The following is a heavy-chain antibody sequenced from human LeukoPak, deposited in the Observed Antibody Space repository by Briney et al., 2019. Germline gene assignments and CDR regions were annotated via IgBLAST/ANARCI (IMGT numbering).Heavy chain of an antibody. J-gene: IGHJ3*02. V-gene: IGHV1-2*02. CDR2: INPNSGGT. D-gene: IGHD1-26*01. Sequence: ASVKVSCKASIHTFTGYYMHWVRQAPGQGLEWMGWINPNSGGTNYAQKFQGRVTMTRDTSISTAYMELSRLRSDDTAVYYCARPVPLLTLYDAFDIWGQGTMVTVSS. CDR1: IHTFTGYY. CDR3: ARPVPLLTLYDAFDI.